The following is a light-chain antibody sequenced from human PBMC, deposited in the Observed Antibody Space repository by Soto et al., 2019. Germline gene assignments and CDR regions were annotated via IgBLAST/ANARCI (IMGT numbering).Light chain of an antibody. CDR2: GAS. J-gene: IGKJ5*01. CDR3: QQYNNWPPIT. CDR1: QSVSSN. V-gene: IGKV3-15*01. Sequence: EIVMTQSPSTLSVSPGERATLSVSASQSVSSNLAWYQQKPGQAPRLLIYGASTRATGIPARFSGSGSGTEFTLTISSLQSEDFAVYYCQQYNNWPPITFGQGTRLQIK.